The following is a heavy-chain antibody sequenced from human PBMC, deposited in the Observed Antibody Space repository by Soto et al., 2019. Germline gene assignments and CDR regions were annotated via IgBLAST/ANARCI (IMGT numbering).Heavy chain of an antibody. CDR3: AKDGIRGFHIDT. CDR1: GLTMSSYP. CDR2: INVGGSTT. Sequence: EVQLLESGGGLVQPGGSLRLSCAASGLTMSSYPMSWVRQAPGKGLQWVSSINVGGSTTYYADSVKGRFNISRDNSKNILYLQLNSLRTEDTAVYYCAKDGIRGFHIDTWGQGTLVTVSS. D-gene: IGHD3-10*01. V-gene: IGHV3-23*01. J-gene: IGHJ5*02.